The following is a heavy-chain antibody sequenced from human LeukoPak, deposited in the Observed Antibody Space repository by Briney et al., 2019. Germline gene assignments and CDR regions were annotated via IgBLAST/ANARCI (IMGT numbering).Heavy chain of an antibody. CDR2: ISGSGGSS. CDR1: GFTFSSYA. V-gene: IGHV3-23*01. J-gene: IGHJ3*02. CDR3: AKGGAYGSGSNYAFDI. D-gene: IGHD3-10*01. Sequence: PGGSLRLSCAASGFTFSSYAMSWVRQAPGEGLEWVSAISGSGGSSYYAESVKGRFTISRDNSKNTPYLQMNSLRVEDTAVYYCAKGGAYGSGSNYAFDIWGQGTMVTVSS.